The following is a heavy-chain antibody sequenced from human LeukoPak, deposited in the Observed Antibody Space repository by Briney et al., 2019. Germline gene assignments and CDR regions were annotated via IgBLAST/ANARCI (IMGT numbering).Heavy chain of an antibody. Sequence: SSETLSLTCAVYGGSFSGYYWSWIRQPPGKGLEWIGEINHSGSTSYNPSLKSRVTISVDTSKNQFSLKLSSVTAADTAVYYCARGSGRMEGMDVWGQGTTVTVSS. D-gene: IGHD1-1*01. J-gene: IGHJ6*02. CDR2: INHSGST. V-gene: IGHV4-34*01. CDR3: ARGSGRMEGMDV. CDR1: GGSFSGYY.